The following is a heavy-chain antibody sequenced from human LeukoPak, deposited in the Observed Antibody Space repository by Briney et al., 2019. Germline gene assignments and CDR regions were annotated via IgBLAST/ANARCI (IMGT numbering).Heavy chain of an antibody. CDR3: AKGSPWLIDS. V-gene: IGHV3-43*02. J-gene: IGHJ4*02. Sequence: GGSLRLSCAASGFTFHNFAMHWIRQAPGKGLEWISLIHGDGVGTYYADSVTGRFTISRDNSKNSLFLQMNSLRPDDTALYYCAKGSPWLIDSRGQGTLVTVSS. CDR1: GFTFHNFA. D-gene: IGHD6-19*01. CDR2: IHGDGVGT.